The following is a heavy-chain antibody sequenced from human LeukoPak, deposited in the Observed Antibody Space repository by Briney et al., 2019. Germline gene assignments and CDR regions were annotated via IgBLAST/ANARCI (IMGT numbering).Heavy chain of an antibody. CDR2: ISGSGGST. CDR1: GFTFSSYA. V-gene: IGHV3-23*01. D-gene: IGHD1-7*01. J-gene: IGHJ6*03. Sequence: PGGSLRLSCAASGFTFSSYAMSWVRQAPGKGLEWVSAISGSGGSTYYADSVKGRFTISRDNSKNTLYLQMNSLRAEDTAVYYCAKDGYNWNYKVSGYYYYYMDVWGKGTTVTVSS. CDR3: AKDGYNWNYKVSGYYYYYMDV.